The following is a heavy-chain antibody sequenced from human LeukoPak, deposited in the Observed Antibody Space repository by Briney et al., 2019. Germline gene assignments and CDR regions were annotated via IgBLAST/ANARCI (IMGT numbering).Heavy chain of an antibody. CDR1: GGSISSYY. Sequence: SETLSLTCTVSGGSISSYYWSWIRQPPGKGLEWIGYIYYSGSTNYNPSLKSRVTISVDTSKNQFSLKLSSVTAADTAVYYCASYLTYYYDSSGSTPFDYWGQGTLVTVSS. D-gene: IGHD3-22*01. V-gene: IGHV4-59*01. CDR3: ASYLTYYYDSSGSTPFDY. CDR2: IYYSGST. J-gene: IGHJ4*02.